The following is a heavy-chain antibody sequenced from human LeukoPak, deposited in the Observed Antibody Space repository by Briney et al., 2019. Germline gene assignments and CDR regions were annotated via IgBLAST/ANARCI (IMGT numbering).Heavy chain of an antibody. V-gene: IGHV1-69*13. CDR1: GGTFSSNA. CDR3: AGEYLGGHDFWSGYSDY. D-gene: IGHD3-3*01. CDR2: IIPIFGTA. Sequence: GASVKVSRKGSGGTFSSNAISWVRQAPGQGLEWMGGIIPIFGTANYAQKFQGRVTITADESTSTAYMELSSLRCEDTAVYYCAGEYLGGHDFWSGYSDYWGQGTLVTVSS. J-gene: IGHJ4*02.